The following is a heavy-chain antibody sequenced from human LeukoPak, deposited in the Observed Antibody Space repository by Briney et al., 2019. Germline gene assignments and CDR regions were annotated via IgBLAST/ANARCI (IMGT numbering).Heavy chain of an antibody. Sequence: GGSLRLSCAASGFIFTNYFMSWVRQAPGKGLECVASTNEAGGDKYYVDSVKGRFTISRDNSKNSLSLQMNSLTAEDTAIYYCAIATTGRGAFGSWGQGTLVSVSS. J-gene: IGHJ4*02. CDR1: GFIFTNYF. CDR3: AIATTGRGAFGS. V-gene: IGHV3-7*01. CDR2: TNEAGGDK. D-gene: IGHD1-1*01.